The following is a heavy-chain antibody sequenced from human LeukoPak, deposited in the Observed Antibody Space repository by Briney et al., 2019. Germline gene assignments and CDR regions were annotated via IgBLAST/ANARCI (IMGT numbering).Heavy chain of an antibody. CDR3: TTLGAFDY. D-gene: IGHD3-16*01. Sequence: GGSLRLSCAASGFTFSSYSMNWVRQAPGRGLEWVGRIKRKTDGGTTDYAAPVKGRFSISRDDSKNTLYLQMNSLKTEDTAVYYCTTLGAFDYWGRGTLVTVSS. V-gene: IGHV3-15*01. CDR1: GFTFSSYS. J-gene: IGHJ4*02. CDR2: IKRKTDGGTT.